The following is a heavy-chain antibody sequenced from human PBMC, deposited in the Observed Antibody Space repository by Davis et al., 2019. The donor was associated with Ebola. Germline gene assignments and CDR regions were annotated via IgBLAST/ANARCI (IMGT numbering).Heavy chain of an antibody. CDR1: GGSFSGYY. V-gene: IGHV4-34*01. Sequence: GSLRLSCAVYGGSFSGYYWNWIRQTPGEGLQWIGEINHSGSTNYNPSLKRRVTISVDTSKNQFSLKLRSVTAADTAVYYCSRGPGYSYGRGEFEYWGQGTLVTVSS. CDR2: INHSGST. CDR3: SRGPGYSYGRGEFEY. J-gene: IGHJ4*02. D-gene: IGHD5-18*01.